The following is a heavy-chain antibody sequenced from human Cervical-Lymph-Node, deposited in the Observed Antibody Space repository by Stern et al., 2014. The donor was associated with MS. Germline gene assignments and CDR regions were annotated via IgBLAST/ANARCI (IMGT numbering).Heavy chain of an antibody. J-gene: IGHJ3*02. V-gene: IGHV1-18*01. CDR2: IIAYNVNT. CDR1: GYTFTSYG. D-gene: IGHD2-15*01. CDR3: ARGLLGSENAFDI. Sequence: QVQLVQSEAEVKKPGASVKVSCKASGYTFTSYGISWVRQAPGQGLEWMGWIIAYNVNTNDSQKLQVRVTMTTDTSTSTAYMDRRSRSSYDTAVYYCARGLLGSENAFDIWGQGTMVTVSS.